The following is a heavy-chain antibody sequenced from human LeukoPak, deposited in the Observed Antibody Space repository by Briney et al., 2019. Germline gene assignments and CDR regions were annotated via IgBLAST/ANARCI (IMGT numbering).Heavy chain of an antibody. J-gene: IGHJ3*02. V-gene: IGHV1-2*02. Sequence: ASVKVSCKASGYTFTGYYMHWVRQAPGQGLEWMGWINPNSGGTNYAQKFQGRVTMTRDTSIRTVYMELRRLRSDDASVYYCASIPPGYDAFDIWGQGTMVTVSS. D-gene: IGHD2-2*02. CDR3: ASIPPGYDAFDI. CDR1: GYTFTGYY. CDR2: INPNSGGT.